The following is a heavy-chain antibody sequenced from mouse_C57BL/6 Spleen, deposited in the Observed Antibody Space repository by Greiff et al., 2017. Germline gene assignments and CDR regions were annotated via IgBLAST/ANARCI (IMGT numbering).Heavy chain of an antibody. CDR1: GYTFTSYW. D-gene: IGHD2-14*01. Sequence: QVHVKQPGAELVKPGASVKMSCKASGYTFTSYWITWVKQRPGQGLEWIGDIYPGSGSTNYNEKFKSKATLTVDTSSSTAYMQLSSLTSEDSAVYYCGRDYTYDLDDWGQGTTLTVAS. CDR2: IYPGSGST. J-gene: IGHJ2*01. V-gene: IGHV1-55*01. CDR3: GRDYTYDLDD.